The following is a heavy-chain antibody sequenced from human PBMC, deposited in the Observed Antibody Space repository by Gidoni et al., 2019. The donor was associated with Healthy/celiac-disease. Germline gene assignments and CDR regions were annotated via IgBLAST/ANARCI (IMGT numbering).Heavy chain of an antibody. CDR2: IYPGDSDT. D-gene: IGHD6-6*01. CDR3: ARDRSSSSGYYYYGMDV. CDR1: GYSFTSYW. Sequence: EVQLVQSGAEVKKPGESLKISCKGSGYSFTSYWIGWVRQMPGKGLEWMGIIYPGDSDTRYSPSFQGQVTSSADKSISTAYLQWSSLKASDTAMYYCARDRSSSSGYYYYGMDVWGQGTTVTVSS. J-gene: IGHJ6*02. V-gene: IGHV5-51*01.